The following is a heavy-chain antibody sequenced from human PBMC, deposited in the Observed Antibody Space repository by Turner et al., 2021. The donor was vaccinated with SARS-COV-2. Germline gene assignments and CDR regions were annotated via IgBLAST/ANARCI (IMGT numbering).Heavy chain of an antibody. V-gene: IGHV3-23*01. CDR2: ISGSGGST. CDR3: AKADRVMIVVVITLFDY. D-gene: IGHD3-22*01. CDR1: GFTFSSYA. Sequence: RLSCAASGFTFSSYAISWVRQAPGKGLEWVSAISGSGGSTYYADSVKGRFTISRDNSKNTLYLQMNSLRAEDSAVYYCAKADRVMIVVVITLFDYWGQGTLVTVSS. J-gene: IGHJ4*02.